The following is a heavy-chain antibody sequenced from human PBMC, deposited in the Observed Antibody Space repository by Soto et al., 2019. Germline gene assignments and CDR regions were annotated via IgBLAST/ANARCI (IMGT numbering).Heavy chain of an antibody. CDR3: AKDIVGDYGDSNWYFDL. D-gene: IGHD4-17*01. Sequence: PGGSLRLSCAASGFTFDDYAMHWVRQAPGKGLEWVSGISWNSGSIGYADSVKGRFTISRDNAKNSLYLQMNSLRAEDTALYYCAKDIVGDYGDSNWYFDLWGRGTLVTVSS. CDR2: ISWNSGSI. J-gene: IGHJ2*01. CDR1: GFTFDDYA. V-gene: IGHV3-9*01.